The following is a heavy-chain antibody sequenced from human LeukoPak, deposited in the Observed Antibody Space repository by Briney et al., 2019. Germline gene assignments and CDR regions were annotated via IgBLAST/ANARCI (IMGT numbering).Heavy chain of an antibody. D-gene: IGHD5-24*01. J-gene: IGHJ4*02. Sequence: GGSLRLSCAASGFTFSSYSVIWARQAPGKGLEWVSYVSSSGTTTYYADSVKGRFTISRDNGKNLVSLQMNSLRDEDTAVYYCARADRDGNKRFLDWGQGALVADSS. CDR3: ARADRDGNKRFLD. CDR1: GFTFSSYS. CDR2: VSSSGTTT. V-gene: IGHV3-48*02.